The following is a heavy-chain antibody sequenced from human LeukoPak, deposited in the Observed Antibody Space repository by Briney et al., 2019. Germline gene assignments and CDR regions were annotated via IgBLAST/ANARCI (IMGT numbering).Heavy chain of an antibody. D-gene: IGHD3-3*01. V-gene: IGHV3-30*02. CDR2: IRYDGSNK. CDR1: GFTFSSYG. CDR3: AKGQDYDFWGGYYSAFDY. Sequence: PPGGSLRLSCAASGFTFSSYGMHWVRPAPGKGLEWVAFIRYDGSNKYYADSVKGRFTISRDNSKNTLYLQMNSLRAEDTAVYYCAKGQDYDFWGGYYSAFDYWGQGTLVTVSS. J-gene: IGHJ4*02.